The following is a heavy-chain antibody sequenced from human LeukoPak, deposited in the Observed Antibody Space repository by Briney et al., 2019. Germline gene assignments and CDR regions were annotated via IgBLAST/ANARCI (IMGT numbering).Heavy chain of an antibody. J-gene: IGHJ3*02. CDR2: ISYDGSNK. CDR3: ATKYGSGINAFDI. CDR1: GFTFSSYG. Sequence: GGSLRLSCAASGFTFSSYGMHWVRQAPGKGLEWVAVISYDGSNKYYADSVKGRFTISRDNSKNTLYLQMNSLRAEDTAVYYCATKYGSGINAFDIWGQGTMVTVSS. V-gene: IGHV3-30*03. D-gene: IGHD3-10*01.